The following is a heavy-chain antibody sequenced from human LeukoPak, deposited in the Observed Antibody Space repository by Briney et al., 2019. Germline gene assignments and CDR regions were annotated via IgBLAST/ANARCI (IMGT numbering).Heavy chain of an antibody. CDR3: ARGLIAAAGMGGDY. J-gene: IGHJ4*02. CDR2: ISSSSSYI. V-gene: IGHV3-21*01. D-gene: IGHD6-13*01. Sequence: GGSLRLSCAASGFTFSSYSMNWVRQAPGKGLEWVSSISSSSSYIYYADSVKGRFTISRDNAKNSLYLQMNSLRAEDTAVYYCARGLIAAAGMGGDYWGQGTLVTVSS. CDR1: GFTFSSYS.